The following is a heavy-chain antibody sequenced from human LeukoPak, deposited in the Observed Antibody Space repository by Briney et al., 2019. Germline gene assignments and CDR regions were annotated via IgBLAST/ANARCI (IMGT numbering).Heavy chain of an antibody. CDR2: IKQDGSEK. CDR1: GFTFSSYS. J-gene: IGHJ4*02. Sequence: PGGSLRLSCAASGFTFSSYSMNWVRQAPGKGLEWVANIKQDGSEKYYVDSVKGRFTISRDNAKNSLYLQMNSLRAEDTAVYYCARGLRLRGGTPEVVVAATPFDYWGQGTLVTVSS. V-gene: IGHV3-7*01. CDR3: ARGLRLRGGTPEVVVAATPFDY. D-gene: IGHD2-15*01.